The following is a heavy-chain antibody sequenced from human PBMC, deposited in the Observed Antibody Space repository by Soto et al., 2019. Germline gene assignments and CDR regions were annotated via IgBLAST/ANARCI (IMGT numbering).Heavy chain of an antibody. J-gene: IGHJ3*02. CDR3: AKGEGYYYDSRGPGDAFEI. CDR2: ISGRGGST. V-gene: IGHV3-23*01. CDR1: GFTFSSYA. D-gene: IGHD3-22*01. Sequence: EVQLLESVGGLVQPGGSLRLSCAASGFTFSSYAMRWVRQAPGKGLEWVSAISGRGGSTYYADSLQGRFTISRYNSKNPLYMQMSSLRADDTAIYYCAKGEGYYYDSRGPGDAFEIWVQGTMVTVTS.